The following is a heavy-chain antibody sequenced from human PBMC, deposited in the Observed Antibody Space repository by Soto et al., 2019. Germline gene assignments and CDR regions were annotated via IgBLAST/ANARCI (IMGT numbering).Heavy chain of an antibody. CDR2: INSDGSTT. Sequence: VQLVESGGGLVQPGGSLRLSCAASGYTFSDFLMHWVRQVPGKGLVWVSRINSDGSTTDYADFVKGRFTISRDNAKNTLSLQVNNLRAEDTAVYYCARDGWAVAENWGRGTLVTVSS. J-gene: IGHJ4*02. CDR3: ARDGWAVAEN. CDR1: GYTFSDFL. V-gene: IGHV3-74*01. D-gene: IGHD6-19*01.